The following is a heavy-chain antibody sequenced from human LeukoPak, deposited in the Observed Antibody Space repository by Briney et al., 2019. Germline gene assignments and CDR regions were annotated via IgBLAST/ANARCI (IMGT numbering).Heavy chain of an antibody. CDR3: ASKGYCSSTSCLPWDYYYYMDV. CDR2: ISYDGSNK. D-gene: IGHD2-2*01. V-gene: IGHV3-30-3*01. CDR1: GFTFSSYA. J-gene: IGHJ6*03. Sequence: GGSLRLSCAASGFTFSSYAMHWVRQAPGKGLEWVAVISYDGSNKYYADSVKGRFTISRDNSKNTLYLQMNSLRAEDTAVYYCASKGYCSSTSCLPWDYYYYMDVWGKGTTVIVSS.